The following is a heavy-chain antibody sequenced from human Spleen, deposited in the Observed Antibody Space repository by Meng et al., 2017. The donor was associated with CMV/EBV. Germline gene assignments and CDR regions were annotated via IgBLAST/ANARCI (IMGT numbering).Heavy chain of an antibody. J-gene: IGHJ4*02. CDR2: IKPSGGDT. CDR1: GYSFSGYF. CDR3: ATSALFFDPHDY. Sequence: ASVKVSCKASGYSFSGYFIHWVRQAPRQGLEWMGIIKPSGGDTNYAQKFQGRVTMTRDTSTSTVYMELSSLRSEDTAVYYCATSALFFDPHDYWGQGTLVTVSS. V-gene: IGHV1-46*01. D-gene: IGHD3-3*01.